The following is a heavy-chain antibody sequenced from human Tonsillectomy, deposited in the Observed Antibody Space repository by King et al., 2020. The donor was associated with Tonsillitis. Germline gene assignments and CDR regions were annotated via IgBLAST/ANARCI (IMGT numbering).Heavy chain of an antibody. Sequence: VQLVESGAEVKKPGESLKISCKVSGYNFTTYWIGWVRQMPGKGLEWMVIIYPDDSDARYSPSFQGQVSMSADKSILTAYLQWSSLKASDTAIFYCARGEGFDFDYWGQGTLVTVSS. CDR2: IYPDDSDA. CDR1: GYNFTTYW. D-gene: IGHD3-16*01. J-gene: IGHJ4*02. V-gene: IGHV5-51*01. CDR3: ARGEGFDFDY.